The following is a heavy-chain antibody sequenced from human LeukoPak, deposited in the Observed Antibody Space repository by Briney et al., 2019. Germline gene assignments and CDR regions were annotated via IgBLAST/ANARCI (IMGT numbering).Heavy chain of an antibody. CDR3: ARGRVSSSTWYSTYYYFFYMDF. Sequence: PSVTLSLTCTVSDDSITMYYWTWIRQPPGKGLEWIGYVDHTGSTKFNPSLNGRVSISRDTSNNFFSLRLRSVTAADTAVYFCARGRVSSSTWYSTYYYFFYMDFWGKGTTVTVSS. V-gene: IGHV4-59*01. CDR2: VDHTGST. J-gene: IGHJ6*03. D-gene: IGHD4-11*01. CDR1: DDSITMYY.